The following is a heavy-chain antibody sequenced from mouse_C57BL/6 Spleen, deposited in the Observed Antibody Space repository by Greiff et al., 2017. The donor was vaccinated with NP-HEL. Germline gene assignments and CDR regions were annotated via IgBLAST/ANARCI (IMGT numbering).Heavy chain of an antibody. CDR3: ARSNSNGYAMDY. CDR2: INPNNGGT. CDR1: GYTFTDYN. V-gene: IGHV1-18*01. J-gene: IGHJ4*01. D-gene: IGHD2-5*01. Sequence: EVQLQQSGPELVKPGASVKIPCKASGYTFTDYNMDWVKQSHGKSLEWIGDINPNNGGTIYNQKFKGKATLTVDKSSSTAYMELRSLTSEATAVYYCARSNSNGYAMDYWSQGTSVTVSS.